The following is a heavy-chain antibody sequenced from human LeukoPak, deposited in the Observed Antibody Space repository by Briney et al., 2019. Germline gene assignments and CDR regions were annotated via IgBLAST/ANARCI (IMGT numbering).Heavy chain of an antibody. Sequence: SETLSLTCAVYGGSFSGYYCSWIRQPPGKGLEWIGEINHSGSTNYNPSLKSRVTISVDTSKNQFSLKLSSVTAADTAVYYCARGVNYVWGSYRYTGASSRLDYWGQGTLVTVSS. CDR1: GGSFSGYY. CDR2: INHSGST. CDR3: ARGVNYVWGSYRYTGASSRLDY. D-gene: IGHD3-16*02. J-gene: IGHJ4*02. V-gene: IGHV4-34*01.